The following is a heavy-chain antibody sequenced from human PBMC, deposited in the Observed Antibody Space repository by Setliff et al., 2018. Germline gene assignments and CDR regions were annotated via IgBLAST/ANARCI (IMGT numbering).Heavy chain of an antibody. Sequence: PSETLSLTCAVYGGSFSGYYWSWIRQPPGKGLEWIGEINHSGSTNYNPSLKSRVTISVDTSKNQFSLKLSSVTAVDTAVYYCTRGPDGYTYQGAFDIWGQGTMVT. D-gene: IGHD5-12*01. CDR3: TRGPDGYTYQGAFDI. CDR2: INHSGST. J-gene: IGHJ3*02. V-gene: IGHV4-34*01. CDR1: GGSFSGYY.